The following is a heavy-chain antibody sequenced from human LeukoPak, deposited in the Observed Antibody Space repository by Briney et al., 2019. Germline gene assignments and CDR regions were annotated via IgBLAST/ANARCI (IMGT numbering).Heavy chain of an antibody. V-gene: IGHV4-59*01. J-gene: IGHJ4*02. CDR3: ARGTYGDS. CDR2: IYYSGST. CDR1: GGSISSYY. Sequence: SETLSLTCTVSGGSISSYYWSWIRQPPGKGLEWIGYIYYSGSTNYIPSLKSRVTISVDTSKNQSSLKLSSVTAADTAVYYCARGTYGDSWGQGTLVTVSS. D-gene: IGHD1-26*01.